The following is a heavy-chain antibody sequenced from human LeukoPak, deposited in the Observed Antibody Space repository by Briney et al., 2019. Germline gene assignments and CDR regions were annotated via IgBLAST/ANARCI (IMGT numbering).Heavy chain of an antibody. V-gene: IGHV1-3*01. D-gene: IGHD4-23*01. CDR2: INAGNGDT. CDR1: QYTFTDYA. Sequence: ASVKVSCKASQYTFTDYAIHWVRQAPGQRLEWMGWINAGNGDTKYSQKFQGRVTFTGDTSASTAYMELSSLKSEDTAVYYCATVTRGTTLDHWGQGTLVTVSS. CDR3: ATVTRGTTLDH. J-gene: IGHJ5*02.